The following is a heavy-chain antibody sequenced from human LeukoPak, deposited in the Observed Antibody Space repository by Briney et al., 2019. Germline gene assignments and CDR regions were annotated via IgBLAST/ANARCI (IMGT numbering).Heavy chain of an antibody. CDR1: GYTLTGYY. D-gene: IGHD3-22*01. CDR3: ATQNYYYDSSGYYSYFDY. V-gene: IGHV1-2*02. Sequence: ASVKVSCKASGYTLTGYYMHWVRQAPGQGLEWMGWINPNSGGTNYAQKFQSRVTMTRDTSISTAYMELSRLRSDDTAVYYCATQNYYYDSSGYYSYFDYWGQGTLVTVSS. CDR2: INPNSGGT. J-gene: IGHJ4*02.